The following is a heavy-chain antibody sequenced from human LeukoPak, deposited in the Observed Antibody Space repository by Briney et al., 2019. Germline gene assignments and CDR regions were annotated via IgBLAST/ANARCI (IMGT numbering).Heavy chain of an antibody. V-gene: IGHV3-49*04. CDR1: VFTFGDHA. CDR3: SSGPIELWLQSGMDV. CDR2: IRRKAYGGTT. J-gene: IGHJ6*04. D-gene: IGHD5-24*01. Sequence: PGRSLRLSCTASVFTFGDHAMSWVRQAPGKGLEWVGFIRRKAYGGTTEYAASVKDGVTISREDYKRLASLQTNSLKTEDTALYYCSSGPIELWLQSGMDVWGKGTTVIVSS.